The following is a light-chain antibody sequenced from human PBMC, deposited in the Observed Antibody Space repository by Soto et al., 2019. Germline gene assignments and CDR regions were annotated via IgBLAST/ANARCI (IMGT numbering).Light chain of an antibody. CDR1: QSVSSN. CDR2: GAS. CDR3: QQYQKWPLT. J-gene: IGKJ4*01. V-gene: IGKV3-15*01. Sequence: EIVMTQSPATLSVSPGERATLSCRASQSVSSNLAWYQHKPGQAPTLLIYGASIRAAGVPTKFSGSGSGTDFTLTISSLQSEAFAVYYCQQYQKWPLTFGGGTKAEIK.